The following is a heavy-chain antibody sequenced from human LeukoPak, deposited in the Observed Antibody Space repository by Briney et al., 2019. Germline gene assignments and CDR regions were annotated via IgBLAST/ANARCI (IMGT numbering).Heavy chain of an antibody. CDR3: ARERKPGIAVAGAGGRDYYYMDV. J-gene: IGHJ6*03. Sequence: ASVKVSCKASGYTFTGYYMHWVRQAPGQGLEWMGWINPNSGGTNYAQKFQGRVTMTRDTSISTAYMELSRARSDDTAVYYCARERKPGIAVAGAGGRDYYYMDVWGKGTTVTVSS. CDR1: GYTFTGYY. D-gene: IGHD6-19*01. CDR2: INPNSGGT. V-gene: IGHV1-2*02.